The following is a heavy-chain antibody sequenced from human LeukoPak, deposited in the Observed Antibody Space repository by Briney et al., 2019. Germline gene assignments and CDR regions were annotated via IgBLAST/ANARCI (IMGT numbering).Heavy chain of an antibody. V-gene: IGHV3-9*01. Sequence: GGSLRLSCAASGFTFVDYAMHWVRQAPGKGLEWVSGISWICGSIGYADSVKGRFTISRDNAKNSLYLQMNSLRAEDTALYYCAKDRGYSGYDEPFDYWGQGTLVTVSS. CDR2: ISWICGSI. CDR1: GFTFVDYA. D-gene: IGHD5-12*01. CDR3: AKDRGYSGYDEPFDY. J-gene: IGHJ4*02.